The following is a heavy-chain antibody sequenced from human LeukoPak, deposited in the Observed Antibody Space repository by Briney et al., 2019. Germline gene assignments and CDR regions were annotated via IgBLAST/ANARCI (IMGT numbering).Heavy chain of an antibody. V-gene: IGHV1-8*01. D-gene: IGHD2-2*02. J-gene: IGHJ3*02. Sequence: GASVKVSCKASGYTFTSYDINWVRQATGQGLEWMGWMNPNSGNTGYAQKFQGRVTMTRNTSISTAYMELSSLRSEDTAVYYCAKYIVVVTTGRPDRAFDIWGQGTMVTVSS. CDR2: MNPNSGNT. CDR3: AKYIVVVTTGRPDRAFDI. CDR1: GYTFTSYD.